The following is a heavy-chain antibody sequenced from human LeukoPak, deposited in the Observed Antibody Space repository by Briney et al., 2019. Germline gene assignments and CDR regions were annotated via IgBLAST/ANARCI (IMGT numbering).Heavy chain of an antibody. V-gene: IGHV3-30*02. CDR3: ASSLYYFDY. CDR2: IRYDGSNK. CDR1: GFTFSSYA. D-gene: IGHD1-26*01. Sequence: GGSLRLSCAASGFTFSSYAMHWVRQAPGKGLEWVAFIRYDGSNKYYADSVKGRFTISRDNSKNTLYLQMNSLRAEDTAVYYCASSLYYFDYWGQGTLVTVSS. J-gene: IGHJ4*02.